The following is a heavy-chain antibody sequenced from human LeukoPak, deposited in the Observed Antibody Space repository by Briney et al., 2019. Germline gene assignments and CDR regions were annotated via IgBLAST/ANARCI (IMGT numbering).Heavy chain of an antibody. Sequence: ASVKVSCKASGSTFTSYDINCVRQATGQGLEWMGWMNPNSGNTGYAQKLQGRVTITRNTSISTAYMELSSLRSEDTAVYYCARGRNWNYDKGYYFDYWGQGTLVTVSS. CDR3: ARGRNWNYDKGYYFDY. CDR1: GSTFTSYD. D-gene: IGHD1-7*01. J-gene: IGHJ4*02. CDR2: MNPNSGNT. V-gene: IGHV1-8*03.